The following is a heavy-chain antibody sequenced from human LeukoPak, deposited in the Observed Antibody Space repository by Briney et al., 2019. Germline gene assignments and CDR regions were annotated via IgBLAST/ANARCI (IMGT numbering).Heavy chain of an antibody. D-gene: IGHD6-19*01. Sequence: SETLSLTCTVSGGSISSYYWSWIRQPPGKGLEWIGYIYYSGSTNYNPSLKSRVTISVDTSKNQFSLKLSSVTAADTAVYYCARVPGSSGWYSTPYYFDYWGQGTLVTVSS. CDR1: GGSISSYY. J-gene: IGHJ4*02. CDR3: ARVPGSSGWYSTPYYFDY. V-gene: IGHV4-59*01. CDR2: IYYSGST.